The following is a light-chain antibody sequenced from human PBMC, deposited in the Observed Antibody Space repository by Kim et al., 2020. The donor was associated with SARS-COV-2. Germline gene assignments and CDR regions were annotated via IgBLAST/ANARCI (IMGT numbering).Light chain of an antibody. Sequence: QSITISCTVSISDVGGYNHVSWYQHHPGKAPKVIIYEVTKRPSGISNRFSGSKSGNTASLTISGLLPEDEGDYYCCSSYATSSTFVFGGGTQLTVL. V-gene: IGLV2-23*02. CDR1: ISDVGGYNH. CDR2: EVT. J-gene: IGLJ2*01. CDR3: CSSYATSSTFV.